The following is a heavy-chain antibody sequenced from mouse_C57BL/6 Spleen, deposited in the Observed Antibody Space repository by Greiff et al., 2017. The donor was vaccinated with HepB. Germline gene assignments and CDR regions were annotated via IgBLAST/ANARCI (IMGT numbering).Heavy chain of an antibody. CDR1: GFTFSDAW. J-gene: IGHJ4*01. V-gene: IGHV6-6*01. D-gene: IGHD2-4*01. CDR2: IRNKANNHAT. Sequence: EVQRVESGGGLVQPGGSMKLSCAASGFTFSDAWMDWVRQSPEKGLEWVAEIRNKANNHATYYAESVKGRFTISRDDSKSSVYLQMNSLRAEDTGIYYCTPVYYDYDMGYAMDYWGQGTSVTVSS. CDR3: TPVYYDYDMGYAMDY.